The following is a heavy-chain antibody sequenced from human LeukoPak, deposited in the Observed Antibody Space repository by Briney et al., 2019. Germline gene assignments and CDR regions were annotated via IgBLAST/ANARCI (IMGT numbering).Heavy chain of an antibody. V-gene: IGHV4-4*07. CDR1: GGSISSYY. D-gene: IGHD3-3*01. CDR2: IYTSGGT. Sequence: SETLSLTCTVSGGSISSYYWSWIRQPAGKGLEWIGRIYTSGGTNYNPSLKSRVTMSVDTSENQFSLKLSSVTAADTAVYYCAPAYYDFWSGAGYYFDYWGQGTLVTVSS. J-gene: IGHJ4*02. CDR3: APAYYDFWSGAGYYFDY.